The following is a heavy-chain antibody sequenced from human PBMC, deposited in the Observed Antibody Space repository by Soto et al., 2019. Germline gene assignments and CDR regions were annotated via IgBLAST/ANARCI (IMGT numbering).Heavy chain of an antibody. CDR1: GYGFNSYG. Sequence: CKGSGYGFNSYGIGWVRQMPGKGLEWMGVIYPDDSETRYSPSFQGQVTISADKSISTAYLQWSSLKASDTAMYYCARPYGMDVWGQGTTVTVSS. J-gene: IGHJ6*02. CDR3: ARPYGMDV. CDR2: IYPDDSET. V-gene: IGHV5-51*01.